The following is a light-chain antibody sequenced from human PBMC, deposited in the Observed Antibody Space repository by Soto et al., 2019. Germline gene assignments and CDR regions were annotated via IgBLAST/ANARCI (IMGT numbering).Light chain of an antibody. V-gene: IGKV1-27*01. CDR2: AAS. J-gene: IGKJ2*01. CDR3: QKYNSAPYT. CDR1: QGIANY. Sequence: DIQMTQSPSSLSASVGDRVTITCRASQGIANYLAWYQQKPGRVPKLLIYAASTLQSGVSSRFSGSGSGTDFTLTISSLQPEDVATYYCQKYNSAPYTFGQGTKLEIK.